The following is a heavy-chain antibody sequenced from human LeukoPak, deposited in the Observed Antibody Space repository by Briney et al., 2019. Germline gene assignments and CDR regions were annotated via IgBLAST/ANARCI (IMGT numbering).Heavy chain of an antibody. CDR3: ANTRTYGSGSYGDY. V-gene: IGHV5-51*01. CDR2: IYPGDSDT. J-gene: IGHJ4*02. D-gene: IGHD3-10*01. CDR1: GYSFSTYW. Sequence: GESLKISCKGSGYSFSTYWIGWVRHMPGKGLEWMGIIYPGDSDTRYSPSFQGQVTISVNKSISTAYLQWSSLKASDTAMYYCANTRTYGSGSYGDYWGQGTLVTVSS.